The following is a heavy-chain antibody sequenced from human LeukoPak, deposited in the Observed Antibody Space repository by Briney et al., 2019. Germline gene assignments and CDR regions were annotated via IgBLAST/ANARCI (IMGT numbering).Heavy chain of an antibody. J-gene: IGHJ4*02. Sequence: ASVKVSCKASGYTFTDYYIHWVRQAPGQRLEWMGWINSNSGGTNYAQKFQGRVTMTRDTSISTAYIGPSRLTSDDTAVYYCVRQISSYWGQGTLVTVSS. CDR1: GYTFTDYY. D-gene: IGHD2/OR15-2a*01. CDR2: INSNSGGT. CDR3: VRQISSY. V-gene: IGHV1-2*02.